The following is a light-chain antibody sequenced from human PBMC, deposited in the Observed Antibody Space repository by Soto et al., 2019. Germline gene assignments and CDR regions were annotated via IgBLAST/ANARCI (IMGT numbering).Light chain of an antibody. CDR2: DAS. J-gene: IGKJ3*01. CDR3: QQRGSWPAT. CDR1: QSVSSSY. V-gene: IGKV3D-20*02. Sequence: IVLTQSPGTLSLSPWERATLSCRASQSVSSSYLAWYQQKPGQAPRLLIYDASYRATGIPARFSGSGSGTDFTLTISSLEAEDSAIYYCQQRGSWPATFGPGTKVDIK.